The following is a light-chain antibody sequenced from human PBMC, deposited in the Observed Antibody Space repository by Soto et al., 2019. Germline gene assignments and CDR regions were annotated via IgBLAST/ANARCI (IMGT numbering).Light chain of an antibody. CDR2: DAS. J-gene: IGKJ1*01. Sequence: DIQMTQSPSTLSASLGDRVTITCRASQSISIWLAWYQQKPGKAPKLLIYDASNLQSGVPSRFSGSGSGTEFTLTISSLQPDDFATYYCQQYNTYSRTFGQGTKVDIK. CDR1: QSISIW. V-gene: IGKV1-5*01. CDR3: QQYNTYSRT.